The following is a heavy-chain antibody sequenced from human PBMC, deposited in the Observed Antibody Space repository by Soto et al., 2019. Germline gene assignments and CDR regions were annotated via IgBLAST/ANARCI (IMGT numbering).Heavy chain of an antibody. CDR3: AHGSGWLSDY. CDR2: IYWDDDK. CDR1: GFSLTSPAVG. V-gene: IGHV2-5*02. Sequence: QITLKESGPTLVKPTQTLTLTCTFSGFSLTSPAVGVTWIRQPPGKALEWLALIYWDDDKQYSPSLKSRLTITTDPSKNQVVLTMPNMDPVDTATYYCAHGSGWLSDYWRQGTLVHVFS. J-gene: IGHJ4*02. D-gene: IGHD6-19*01.